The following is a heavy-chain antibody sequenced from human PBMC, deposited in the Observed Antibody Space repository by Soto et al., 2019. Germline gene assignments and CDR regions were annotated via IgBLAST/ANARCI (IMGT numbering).Heavy chain of an antibody. Sequence: EVQLVESGGGLVQPGGSLRLSCAASGFTFSSYWMTWARQAPGKGLELVASMNRDGSEERYVDSVEGRFTISRADAKNSLFLQINSLRPDDPSVYYCGRDAGSRFHYWGQGSLVTVSS. CDR1: GFTFSSYW. CDR3: GRDAGSRFHY. V-gene: IGHV3-7*01. D-gene: IGHD1-26*01. J-gene: IGHJ4*02. CDR2: MNRDGSEE.